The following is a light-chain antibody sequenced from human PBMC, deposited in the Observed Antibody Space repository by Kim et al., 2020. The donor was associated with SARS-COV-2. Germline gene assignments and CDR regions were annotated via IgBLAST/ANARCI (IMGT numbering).Light chain of an antibody. V-gene: IGKV1-5*03. CDR2: ESS. J-gene: IGKJ4*01. CDR1: QSISSW. Sequence: DIQMTQSPSTLSASVGDRVTISCRASQSISSWLAWYQQKPGKAPNLLIYESSSLESGVPSRFSGSGSGTEFTLTISSLQPDDFATYYCQEYNSDPLTFGGGTKVDIK. CDR3: QEYNSDPLT.